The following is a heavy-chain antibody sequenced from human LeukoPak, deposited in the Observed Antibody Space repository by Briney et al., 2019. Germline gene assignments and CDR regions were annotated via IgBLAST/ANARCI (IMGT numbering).Heavy chain of an antibody. Sequence: GGSLRLSCAASGFTFDDYGMSWVRQAPGKGLEWVSGISWNSGSIGYADSVKGRFTISRDNAKNSLYLQMNSLRAEDTALYYCAKDIHSGYDFGAFDIWGQGTMVTVSS. J-gene: IGHJ3*02. CDR1: GFTFDDYG. CDR3: AKDIHSGYDFGAFDI. D-gene: IGHD5-12*01. V-gene: IGHV3-9*01. CDR2: ISWNSGSI.